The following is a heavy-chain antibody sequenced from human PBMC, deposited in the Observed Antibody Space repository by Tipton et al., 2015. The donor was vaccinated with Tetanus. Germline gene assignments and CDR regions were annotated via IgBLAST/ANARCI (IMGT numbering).Heavy chain of an antibody. Sequence: TLSLTCSVSGGSISSNNYYWAWIRQPPGKGLEWIGSIYYSGTTNYDPSLRGRVTMSIDTSKNRFSLKLDSVTAADTAIYYCARALKQGANWFDPWGQGTLVTVSS. J-gene: IGHJ5*02. D-gene: IGHD3-16*01. CDR1: GGSISSNNYY. CDR2: IYYSGTT. CDR3: ARALKQGANWFDP. V-gene: IGHV4-39*07.